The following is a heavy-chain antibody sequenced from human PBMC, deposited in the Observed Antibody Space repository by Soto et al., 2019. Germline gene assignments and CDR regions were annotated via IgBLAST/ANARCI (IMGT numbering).Heavy chain of an antibody. CDR3: AKEVWGPYGDYISSYFDY. CDR1: GFTFSSYA. Sequence: GGSLRLSCAASGFTFSSYAMSWVRQAPGKGLEWASAISGSGGSTYYADSVKGRFTISRDNSKNTLYLQMNSLRAEDTAVYYYAKEVWGPYGDYISSYFDYWGQGTLVTVSS. J-gene: IGHJ4*02. CDR2: ISGSGGST. V-gene: IGHV3-23*01. D-gene: IGHD4-17*01.